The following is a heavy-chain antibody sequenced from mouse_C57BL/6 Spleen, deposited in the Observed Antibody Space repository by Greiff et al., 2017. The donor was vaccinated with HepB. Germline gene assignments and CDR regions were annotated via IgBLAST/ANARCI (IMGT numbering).Heavy chain of an antibody. CDR2: IDPSDSYT. Sequence: VQLQQPGAELVKPGASVKLSCKASGYTFTSYWMQWVKQRPGQGLEWIGEIDPSDSYTNYNQKFKGKATLTVDTSSSTAYMQLSSLTSEDSAVYYCARGVEGLRYFDVWGTGTTVTVSS. CDR3: ARGVEGLRYFDV. D-gene: IGHD3-3*01. V-gene: IGHV1-50*01. J-gene: IGHJ1*03. CDR1: GYTFTSYW.